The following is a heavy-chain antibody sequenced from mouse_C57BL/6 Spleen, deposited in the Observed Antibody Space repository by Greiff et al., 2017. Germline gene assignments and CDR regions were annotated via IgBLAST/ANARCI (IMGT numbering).Heavy chain of an antibody. V-gene: IGHV14-2*01. CDR2: IDPEDGET. D-gene: IGHD1-1*01. J-gene: IGHJ2*01. Sequence: DVQLQESGAELVKPGASVKLSCTASGFNIKDYYMHWVKQRTEQGLEWIGRIDPEDGETKYAPKFQGKATITADTSSNTAYLQLSSLTSEDTAVYYCAHYYGSSYGYFDYWGQGTTLTVSS. CDR3: AHYYGSSYGYFDY. CDR1: GFNIKDYY.